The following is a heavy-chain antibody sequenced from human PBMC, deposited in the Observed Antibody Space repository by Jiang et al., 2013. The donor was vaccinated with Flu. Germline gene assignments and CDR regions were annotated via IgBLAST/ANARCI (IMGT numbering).Heavy chain of an antibody. D-gene: IGHD3-3*01. CDR1: GGTFSSYA. CDR3: ARFKGNYDFPHYYYYGMDV. CDR2: IIPILGIA. J-gene: IGHJ6*02. Sequence: EVKKPGSSVKVSCKASGGTFSSYAISWVRQAPGQGLEWMGGIIPILGIANYAQKFQGRVTITADKSTSTAYMELSSLRSEDTAVYYCARFKGNYDFPHYYYYGMDVWGQGTTVTVSS. V-gene: IGHV1-69*04.